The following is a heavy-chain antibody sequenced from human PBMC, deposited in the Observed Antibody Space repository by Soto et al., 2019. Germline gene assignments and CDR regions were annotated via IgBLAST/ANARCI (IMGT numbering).Heavy chain of an antibody. CDR3: ASEGYYDSSGSARSGWCDP. D-gene: IGHD3-22*01. CDR1: GYTFTSYG. V-gene: IGHV1-18*01. CDR2: ISAYNGNT. J-gene: IGHJ5*02. Sequence: QVQLVQSGAEVKKPGALVKVSCKASGYTFTSYGISWVRQAPGQGLEWMGCISAYNGNTNYAQKLQGRVTKTTDPSTSTAYMELRSLISDDTAVYYCASEGYYDSSGSARSGWCDPWGQGTLVTVSS.